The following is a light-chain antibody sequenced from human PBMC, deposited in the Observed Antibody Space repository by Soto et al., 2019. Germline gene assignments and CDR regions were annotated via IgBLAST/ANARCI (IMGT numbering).Light chain of an antibody. CDR3: SSHSHSPILSV. J-gene: IGLJ1*01. V-gene: IGLV2-14*03. CDR1: SSDVGGTNY. CDR2: DVN. Sequence: QSALTQPASVSGSPGQSITISCTGTSSDVGGTNYVSWYQQHPGKVPKLMIYDVNNRPSGVSNRFSGSKSGNTASLTISGLQAEDEADYYCSSHSHSPILSVFGTGTKLTVL.